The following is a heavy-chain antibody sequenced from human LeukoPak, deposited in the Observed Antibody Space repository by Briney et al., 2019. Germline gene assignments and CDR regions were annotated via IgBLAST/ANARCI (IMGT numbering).Heavy chain of an antibody. CDR3: ARGYCSSTSCYSPFNY. D-gene: IGHD2-2*01. Sequence: PSETLSLTCAVSGYSISSGYYWGWIRQPPGKGLGWIGSIYHSGSTYYNPSLKSRVTISVDTSKNQFSLKLSSVTAADTAVYYCARGYCSSTSCYSPFNYWGQGTLVTVSS. CDR1: GYSISSGYY. CDR2: IYHSGST. V-gene: IGHV4-38-2*01. J-gene: IGHJ4*02.